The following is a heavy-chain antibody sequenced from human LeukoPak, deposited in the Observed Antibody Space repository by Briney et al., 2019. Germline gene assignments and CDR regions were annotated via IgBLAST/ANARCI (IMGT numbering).Heavy chain of an antibody. V-gene: IGHV4-39*01. CDR3: ARQSGRVVVVPAANDAFDI. J-gene: IGHJ3*02. CDR1: GDSISSSYS. D-gene: IGHD2-2*01. CDR2: IYYDGRT. Sequence: SETLSLTCSVSGDSISSSYSWGWIRQPPGKGLEWIGNIYYDGRTYYSPSLKSRVTITIDTSKKQFSLKLSSVTAADTAVYYCARQSGRVVVVPAANDAFDIWGQGTMVTVSS.